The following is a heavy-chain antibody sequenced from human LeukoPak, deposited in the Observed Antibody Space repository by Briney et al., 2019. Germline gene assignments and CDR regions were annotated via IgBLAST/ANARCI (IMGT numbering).Heavy chain of an antibody. D-gene: IGHD2-2*01. CDR3: ARVGGYCSSTSCLQNWFDP. Sequence: SVKVSCEASGGTFSSYTISWVRQAPGQGLEWMGRIIPILGIANYAQKFQGRVTITADKSTSTAYMELSSLRSEDTAVYYCARVGGYCSSTSCLQNWFDPWGQGTLVIVSS. J-gene: IGHJ5*02. CDR1: GGTFSSYT. CDR2: IIPILGIA. V-gene: IGHV1-69*02.